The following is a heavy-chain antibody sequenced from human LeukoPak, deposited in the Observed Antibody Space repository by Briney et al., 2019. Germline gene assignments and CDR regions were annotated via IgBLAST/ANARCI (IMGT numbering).Heavy chain of an antibody. V-gene: IGHV3-30-3*01. CDR3: AREMHYYYDSSGYLTSHYYYYGMDV. Sequence: GGSLRLSCAASGFTFSSYWMSWVRQAPGKGLEWVAVISYDGSNKYYADSVKGRFTISRDNSKNTLYLQMNSLRAEDTAVYYCAREMHYYYDSSGYLTSHYYYYGMDVWGQGTTVTVSS. CDR1: GFTFSSYW. CDR2: ISYDGSNK. J-gene: IGHJ6*02. D-gene: IGHD3-22*01.